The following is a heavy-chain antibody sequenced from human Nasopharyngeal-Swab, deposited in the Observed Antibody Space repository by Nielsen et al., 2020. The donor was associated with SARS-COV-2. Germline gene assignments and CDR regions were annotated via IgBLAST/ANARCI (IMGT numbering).Heavy chain of an antibody. CDR1: GGSISSSNW. D-gene: IGHD3-22*01. J-gene: IGHJ6*02. CDR2: IYHSGST. V-gene: IGHV4-4*02. Sequence: SETLSLTCAVSGGSISSSNWWSWVRQPPGKGLEWIGEIYHSGSTNYNPSLKSRVTISVDKSKNQFSLKLSSVTAADTAVYYCASYDSSGLYGMDVWGQGTTVTVSS. CDR3: ASYDSSGLYGMDV.